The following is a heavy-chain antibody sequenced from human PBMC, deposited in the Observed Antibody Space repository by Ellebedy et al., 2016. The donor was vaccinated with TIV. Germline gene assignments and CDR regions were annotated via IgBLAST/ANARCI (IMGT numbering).Heavy chain of an antibody. CDR1: GFSFSRYT. V-gene: IGHV3-23*01. CDR3: AKDLIANNGINEPFNI. D-gene: IGHD1-1*01. J-gene: IGHJ3*02. CDR2: IFGSGGGP. Sequence: GESLKISXVGSGFSFSRYTMTWVRQTPGKGLEWVAVIFGSGGGPDYADSVKGRFTISRDNSKNTLYLQMSSLRAEDTAVYFCAKDLIANNGINEPFNIWGQGKVSPSLQ.